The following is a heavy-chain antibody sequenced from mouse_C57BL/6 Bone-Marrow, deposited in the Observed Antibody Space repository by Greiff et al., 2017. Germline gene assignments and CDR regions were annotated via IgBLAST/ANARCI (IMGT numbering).Heavy chain of an antibody. Sequence: QVQLQQPGAELVMPGASVKLSCKASGYTFTSYWMHWVTQRPGQGLEWIGEIDPSDSYTNYNQKFKGQSTLTVDKSSSTAYMQLSSLTSEDSAVYYCARLAIYYGNYAWFAYWGQGTLVTVSA. CDR2: IDPSDSYT. CDR1: GYTFTSYW. D-gene: IGHD2-1*01. CDR3: ARLAIYYGNYAWFAY. J-gene: IGHJ3*01. V-gene: IGHV1-69*01.